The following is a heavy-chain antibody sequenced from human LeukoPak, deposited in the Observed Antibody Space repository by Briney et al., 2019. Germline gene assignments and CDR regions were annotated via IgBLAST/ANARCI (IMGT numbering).Heavy chain of an antibody. CDR1: GFTVSSNY. D-gene: IGHD3-10*01. V-gene: IGHV4-34*01. CDR2: INHSGST. J-gene: IGHJ6*03. Sequence: GSLRLSCAASGFTVSSNYMSWVRQAPGKGLEWIGEINHSGSTNYNPSLKSRVTISVDTSKNQFSLKLSSVTAADTAVYYCASSEGYYYYYMDVWGKGTTVTVSS. CDR3: ASSEGYYYYYMDV.